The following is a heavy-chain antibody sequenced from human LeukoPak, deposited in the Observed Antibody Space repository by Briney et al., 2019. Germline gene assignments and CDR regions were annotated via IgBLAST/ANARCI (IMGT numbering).Heavy chain of an antibody. CDR2: VSCYNGDT. CDR3: ARDPTNTSGRYAHFDY. CDR1: GYTFTHQG. Sequence: VSDKVSCKASGYTFTHQGITWVRQAPGQGLETLGSVSCYNGDTHYAQNLQGRVTMTTDTATTTAYMELRSLTSDDTAVYYCARDPTNTSGRYAHFDYWGQGTLVTVSS. J-gene: IGHJ4*02. D-gene: IGHD6-19*01. V-gene: IGHV1-18*01.